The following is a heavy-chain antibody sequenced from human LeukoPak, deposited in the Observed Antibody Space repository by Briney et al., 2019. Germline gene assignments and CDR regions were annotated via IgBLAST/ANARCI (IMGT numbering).Heavy chain of an antibody. CDR3: ARGPQYLNYYYGMDV. D-gene: IGHD4-11*01. J-gene: IGHJ6*02. V-gene: IGHV3-33*01. CDR2: IWYDGSNE. CDR1: GFTFSSYG. Sequence: PGGSLGLSCAASGFTFSSYGMHWVRQAPGKGLEWVAVIWYDGSNEYYADSVKGRFTISRDNSKNTLYLQMNSLRAEDTAVYYCARGPQYLNYYYGMDVWGQGTTVTVSS.